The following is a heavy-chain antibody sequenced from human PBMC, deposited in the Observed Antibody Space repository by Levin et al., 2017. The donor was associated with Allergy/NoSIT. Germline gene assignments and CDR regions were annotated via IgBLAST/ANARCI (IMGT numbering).Heavy chain of an antibody. CDR2: RRKRCNII. D-gene: IGHD1-20*01. Sequence: RRDRRKGGREAPGKGREGREDRRKRCNIIYYADSVKGRFTISRDNAKNSLYLQMNSLRDEDTAVYYCARVLYNWNDPLGYWGQGTLVTVSS. CDR1: RRDR. V-gene: IGHV3-48*02. J-gene: IGHJ4*02. CDR3: ARVLYNWNDPLGY.